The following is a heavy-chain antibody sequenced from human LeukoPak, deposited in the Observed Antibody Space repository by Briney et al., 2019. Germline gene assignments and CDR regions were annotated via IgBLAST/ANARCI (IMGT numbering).Heavy chain of an antibody. J-gene: IGHJ4*02. CDR3: ARGGQLGSNTWYRNSLDY. Sequence: GGSLRLSCAASGFTFSSYSMNWVRQAPGKGLEWVSYISSSSSTIYYADSVTGRFTISRDNAKNSLYLQMNSLRAEDTAVYYCARGGQLGSNTWYRNSLDYWGQGTLVTVSS. CDR2: ISSSSSTI. V-gene: IGHV3-48*01. D-gene: IGHD6-13*01. CDR1: GFTFSSYS.